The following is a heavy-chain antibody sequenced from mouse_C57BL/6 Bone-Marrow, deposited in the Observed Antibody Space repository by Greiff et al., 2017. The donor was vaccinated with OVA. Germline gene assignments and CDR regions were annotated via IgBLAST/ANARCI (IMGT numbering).Heavy chain of an antibody. Sequence: VQLQESGAELVRPGASVKLSCKASGYTFTDYYINWVKQRPGQGLEWIARIYPGSGNTYYNEKFKGKATLTAEKSSSTAYMQLSSLTSEDSAVYFCAREGIEAMDYWGQGTSVTVSS. V-gene: IGHV1-76*01. CDR1: GYTFTDYY. CDR2: IYPGSGNT. CDR3: AREGIEAMDY. J-gene: IGHJ4*01.